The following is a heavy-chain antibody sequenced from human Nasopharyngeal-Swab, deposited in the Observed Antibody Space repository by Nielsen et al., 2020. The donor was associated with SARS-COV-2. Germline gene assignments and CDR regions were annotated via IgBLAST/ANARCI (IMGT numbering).Heavy chain of an antibody. CDR2: ISYDGSNK. Sequence: GESLKISCAASGFTFSSYGMHWVRQAPGKGLEWVAVISYDGSNKYYADSVKGRFTISRDNSKNTLYLQMNSLRAEDTAAYYCAKDYYDSSGYYFAYWGQGTLVTVSS. J-gene: IGHJ4*02. CDR1: GFTFSSYG. CDR3: AKDYYDSSGYYFAY. V-gene: IGHV3-30*18. D-gene: IGHD3-22*01.